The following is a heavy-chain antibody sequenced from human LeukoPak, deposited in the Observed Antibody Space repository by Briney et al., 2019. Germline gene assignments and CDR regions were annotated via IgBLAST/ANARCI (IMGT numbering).Heavy chain of an antibody. J-gene: IGHJ3*02. D-gene: IGHD4-17*01. V-gene: IGHV1-18*01. Sequence: ASVKVSCKASGYTVTSYGISWVRQAPGQGLEWMGWISAYNGNTNYAQKLQGRVTMTTDTSTSTAYMELTSLRSDDTAVYYCAKGRVNYGDSLAFDIWGQGTMVTVSS. CDR3: AKGRVNYGDSLAFDI. CDR2: ISAYNGNT. CDR1: GYTVTSYG.